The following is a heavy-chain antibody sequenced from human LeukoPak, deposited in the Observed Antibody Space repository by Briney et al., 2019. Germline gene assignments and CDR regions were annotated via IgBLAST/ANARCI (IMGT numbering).Heavy chain of an antibody. Sequence: PGGSLRLSCAASGFTFSSYSMNWVRQAPGKGLEWVSSISSSSSYIYHADSVKGRFTISRDNAKNSLYLQMNSLRAEDTAVYYCARVYYSWGQGTLVTVSS. J-gene: IGHJ4*02. D-gene: IGHD3-10*01. CDR3: ARVYYS. V-gene: IGHV3-21*01. CDR2: ISSSSSYI. CDR1: GFTFSSYS.